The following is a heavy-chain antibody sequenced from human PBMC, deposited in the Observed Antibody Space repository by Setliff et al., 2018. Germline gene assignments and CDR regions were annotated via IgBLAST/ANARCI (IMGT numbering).Heavy chain of an antibody. J-gene: IGHJ6*02. CDR3: AREIRVVVPAAPRYYGMDV. D-gene: IGHD2-2*01. Sequence: ASVKVSCKASGYTFTGYYMHWVRQAPGQGLEWMGWINPNSGGTNYAQKFQGKVTMTRDTSISTAYMELSRLRSDDTAVYYCAREIRVVVPAAPRYYGMDVWGQGTTVTVSS. CDR2: INPNSGGT. CDR1: GYTFTGYY. V-gene: IGHV1-2*02.